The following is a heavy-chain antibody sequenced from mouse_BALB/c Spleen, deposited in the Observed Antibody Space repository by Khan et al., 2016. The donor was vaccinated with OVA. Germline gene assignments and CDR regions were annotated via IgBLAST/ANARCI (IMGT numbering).Heavy chain of an antibody. CDR3: ARLAYYYDSEGFAY. CDR1: GFTFSTYG. V-gene: IGHV5-6*01. J-gene: IGHJ3*01. D-gene: IGHD1-1*01. Sequence: EVQLLETGGDLVKPGGSLKLSCAASGFTFSTYGMSWVRQTPDKRLEWVATISSGGSYTYYPDSVKGRFPISRDNAKNTLYLQMSSLKSDDTAIYYCARLAYYYDSEGFAYWGQGTLVTVSA. CDR2: ISSGGSYT.